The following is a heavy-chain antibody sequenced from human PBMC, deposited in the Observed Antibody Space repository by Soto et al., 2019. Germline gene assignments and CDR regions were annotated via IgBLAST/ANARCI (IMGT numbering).Heavy chain of an antibody. CDR1: GFTFSNYG. CDR2: ILNDGTNK. D-gene: IGHD1-1*01. CDR3: AKDRNWRRGYYAMDV. Sequence: QVQLVESGGGVVQPGRSLRVSCAASGFTFSNYGMHWVRQAPGKGLEWVAVILNDGTNKYYGDSVKGRFTISRDNSKNTLYLEMNSLRGEDTAVYYCAKDRNWRRGYYAMDVWGQGTTVTVSS. J-gene: IGHJ6*02. V-gene: IGHV3-30*18.